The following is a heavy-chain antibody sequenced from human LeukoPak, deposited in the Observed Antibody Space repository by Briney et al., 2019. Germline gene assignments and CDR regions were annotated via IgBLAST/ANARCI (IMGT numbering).Heavy chain of an antibody. D-gene: IGHD4-17*01. CDR2: IYYSGST. Sequence: SETLSLTCTVPGGSISSSSYYWGWIRQPPGKGLEWIGSIYYSGSTYYNPSLKSRVTISVDTSKNQFSLKPSSVTAADTAVYYCARHVSPYGDPGFLDVWGKGTTVTVSS. CDR3: ARHVSPYGDPGFLDV. J-gene: IGHJ6*04. CDR1: GGSISSSSYY. V-gene: IGHV4-39*01.